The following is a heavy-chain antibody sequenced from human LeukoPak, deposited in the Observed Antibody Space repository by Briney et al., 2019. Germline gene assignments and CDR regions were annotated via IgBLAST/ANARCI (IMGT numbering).Heavy chain of an antibody. Sequence: SQTLSLTCAISGDSVSNNIATWNWVRQSPSRGLEWLGRTYYRSRWGNDYAISVKSRITINPDTSRNQFSLQLNSVTPEDTAVYYCARDLGYCTNGVCHTRFDYWGQGTLVAVSS. CDR2: TYYRSRWGN. CDR1: GDSVSNNIAT. V-gene: IGHV6-1*01. J-gene: IGHJ4*02. D-gene: IGHD2-8*01. CDR3: ARDLGYCTNGVCHTRFDY.